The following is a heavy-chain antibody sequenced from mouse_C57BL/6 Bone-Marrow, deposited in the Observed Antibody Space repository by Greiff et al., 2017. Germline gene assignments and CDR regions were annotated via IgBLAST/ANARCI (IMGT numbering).Heavy chain of an antibody. D-gene: IGHD6-2*01. Sequence: VQLQQSGPELVKPGASVKISCKASGYAFSSSWMTWVKQRPGKGLEWIGRIYPGDGDTNYNGKFKGKATLTADKSSSTAYMQLSSLTSEDSAVYFCARSLWFAYWGQGTLVTVSA. CDR2: IYPGDGDT. J-gene: IGHJ3*01. V-gene: IGHV1-82*01. CDR3: ARSLWFAY. CDR1: GYAFSSSW.